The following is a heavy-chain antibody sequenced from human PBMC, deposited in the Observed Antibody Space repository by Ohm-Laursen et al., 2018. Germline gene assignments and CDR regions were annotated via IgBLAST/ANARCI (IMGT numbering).Heavy chain of an antibody. D-gene: IGHD2-2*01. CDR1: GGSVSSYY. CDR3: ASSPAAIRGYYYYGMDV. CDR2: IYYSGST. V-gene: IGHV4-59*02. J-gene: IGHJ6*02. Sequence: GTLSLTCTVPGGSVSSYYWSWIRQPPGKGLEWIGYIYYSGSTNYNPSLKSRVTISVDTSKNQFSLKLSSVTAADTGVYYCASSPAAIRGYYYYGMDVWGQGTTVTVSS.